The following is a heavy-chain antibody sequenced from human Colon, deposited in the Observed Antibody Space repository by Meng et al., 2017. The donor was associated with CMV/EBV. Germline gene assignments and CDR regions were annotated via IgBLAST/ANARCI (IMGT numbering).Heavy chain of an antibody. CDR1: CYSFSSNDW. J-gene: IGHJ5*02. CDR2: IYHTGNT. Sequence: CTVSCYSFSSNDWWAWRRHPPGEGLGGIGEIYHTGNTNYNPSLKGRVAISVDKSDNPFSVKLSSVTAADTAVYYCTRAPEGRSGVHPWGQGTLVTVSS. CDR3: TRAPEGRSGVHP. V-gene: IGHV4-4*02. D-gene: IGHD3-3*01.